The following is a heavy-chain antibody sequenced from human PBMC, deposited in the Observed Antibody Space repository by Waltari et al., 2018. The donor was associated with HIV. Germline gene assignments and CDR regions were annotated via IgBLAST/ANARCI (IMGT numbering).Heavy chain of an antibody. V-gene: IGHV1-69*01. J-gene: IGHJ4*02. CDR1: GRTFCIPA. CDR2: IIPIFGTA. D-gene: IGHD6-13*01. CDR3: ARERGYSSSWPGVYFDY. Sequence: QVQLVQSGAEVKKPGSSVKVSCTASGRTFCIPAISWVRQAHGQGLEWMGEIIPIFGTANYAQKFQGRVTITADESTSTAYMELSSLRSEDTAVYYCARERGYSSSWPGVYFDYWGQGTLVTVSS.